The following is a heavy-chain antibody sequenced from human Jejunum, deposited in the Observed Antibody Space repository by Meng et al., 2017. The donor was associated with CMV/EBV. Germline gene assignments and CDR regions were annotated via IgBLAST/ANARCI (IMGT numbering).Heavy chain of an antibody. D-gene: IGHD3-10*01. CDR2: LGAHDGDT. Sequence: VHVVPFRAESKGPGASWIVSFTASNSTLPGYGFSWSRQAPGQGLEWMAGLGAHDGDTSHAPRFQGRVTVTADRPTATAYMELRNLRSDDTGVYYCAKGTPGRRYAENWGQGTLVTVSS. J-gene: IGHJ4*02. CDR1: NSTLPGYG. V-gene: IGHV1-18*01. CDR3: AKGTPGRRYAEN.